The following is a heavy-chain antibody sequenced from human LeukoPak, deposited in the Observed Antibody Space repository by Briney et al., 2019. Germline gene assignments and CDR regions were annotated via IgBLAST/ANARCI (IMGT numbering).Heavy chain of an antibody. CDR2: ISWRGANT. V-gene: IGHV3-20*03. CDR3: ARAKPKNMVRGLIMRRESRYYFRY. CDR1: GFPFYDYG. Sequence: GGSLRLSSAASGFPFYDYGMVWVRQGPGQGLEWVSFISWRGANTYYTDSVKGRFTISRENSKRTLYIQMTSLRAEDTAVYYCARAKPKNMVRGLIMRRESRYYFRYWGQGTLVTVSS. D-gene: IGHD3-10*01. J-gene: IGHJ4*02.